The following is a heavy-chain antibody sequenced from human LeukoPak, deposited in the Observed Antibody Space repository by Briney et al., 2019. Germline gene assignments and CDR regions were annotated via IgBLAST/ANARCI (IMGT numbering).Heavy chain of an antibody. J-gene: IGHJ3*02. V-gene: IGHV1-18*01. CDR1: GYTFTSYG. Sequence: ASVKVSCKASGYTFTSYGISWVRQAPGQGLEWMGWISAYNGNTNYAQKLQGRVTMTTDTSTSTAYMELRSLRSEDTAVYYCAVAAANTRLGDALDIWGQGTMVTVSS. CDR2: ISAYNGNT. CDR3: AVAAANTRLGDALDI. D-gene: IGHD6-13*01.